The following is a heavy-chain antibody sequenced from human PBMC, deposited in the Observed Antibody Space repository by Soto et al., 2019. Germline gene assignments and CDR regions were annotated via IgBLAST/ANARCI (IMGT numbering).Heavy chain of an antibody. CDR1: GYTFTSYD. J-gene: IGHJ6*02. CDR3: ARVRCSSSCYYYYGMDV. V-gene: IGHV1-8*01. Sequence: GASVKVSCKASGYTFTSYDINWVRQATGQGLEWMGWMNLNSGNTGYAQKFQGRVTMTRNTSISTAYMELSSLRSEDTAVYYCARVRCSSSCYYYYGMDVWGQGTTVTVSS. D-gene: IGHD6-13*01. CDR2: MNLNSGNT.